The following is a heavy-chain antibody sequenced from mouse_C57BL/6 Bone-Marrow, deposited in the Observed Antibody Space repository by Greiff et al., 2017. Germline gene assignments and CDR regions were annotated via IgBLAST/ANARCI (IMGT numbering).Heavy chain of an antibody. J-gene: IGHJ4*01. V-gene: IGHV1-85*01. D-gene: IGHD1-1*01. CDR2: IYPRDGST. CDR3: ASASLLLHHYYAMDY. Sequence: VQLQQSGPELVKPGASVKLSCKASGYTFTSYDINWVKQRPGQGLEWIGWIYPRDGSTKYNEKFKGKATLTVDTSSSTAYMERHSLTSEDSAVYFCASASLLLHHYYAMDYWGQGTSVTVSS. CDR1: GYTFTSYD.